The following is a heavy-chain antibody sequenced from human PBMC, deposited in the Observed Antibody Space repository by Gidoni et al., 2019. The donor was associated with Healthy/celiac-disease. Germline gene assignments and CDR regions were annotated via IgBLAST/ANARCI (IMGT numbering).Heavy chain of an antibody. CDR2: IGTAGDT. CDR1: GFTFSSYD. J-gene: IGHJ4*02. Sequence: EVQLVESGGGLVQPGGSMRPSCAASGFTFSSYDMHWVRQATGKGLEWVSAIGTAGDTYYPGSVKGRFTISRENAKNSLYLQMNSLRAGDTAVYYCARAAGDSSGYYYFDYWGQGTLVTVSS. V-gene: IGHV3-13*04. D-gene: IGHD3-22*01. CDR3: ARAAGDSSGYYYFDY.